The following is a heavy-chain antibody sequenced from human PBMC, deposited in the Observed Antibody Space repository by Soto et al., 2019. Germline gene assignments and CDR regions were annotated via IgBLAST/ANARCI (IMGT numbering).Heavy chain of an antibody. J-gene: IGHJ4*02. V-gene: IGHV4-4*02. CDR1: GDSICNNVW. CDR2: VYQNGLT. CDR3: ARDSGLTGENDRSDY. D-gene: IGHD1-1*01. Sequence: PSETLSLTCAVSGDSICNNVWWSWFRQPPGKGLEWIGEVYQNGLTDSNPSLQGRVTMSADMSKNQFSLKVTSVTAADTAIYYCARDSGLTGENDRSDYCCQGILVTVSS.